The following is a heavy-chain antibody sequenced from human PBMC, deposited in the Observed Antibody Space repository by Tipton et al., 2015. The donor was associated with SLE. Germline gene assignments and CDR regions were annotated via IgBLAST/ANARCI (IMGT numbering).Heavy chain of an antibody. V-gene: IGHV3-23*01. CDR3: AKADYYGSGSSLDWFDP. Sequence: SLRLSCAASGLTFNSYAMSWVRQAPGKGLQWVSAISGSGDSTYYTDSAKGRFTISRDSSKNTVYLQMNSLRAEDTAVYYCAKADYYGSGSSLDWFDPWGQGTLVTVSS. CDR1: GLTFNSYA. CDR2: ISGSGDST. J-gene: IGHJ5*02. D-gene: IGHD3-10*01.